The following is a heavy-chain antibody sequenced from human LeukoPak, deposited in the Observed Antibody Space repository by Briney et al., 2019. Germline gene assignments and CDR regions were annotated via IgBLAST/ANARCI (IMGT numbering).Heavy chain of an antibody. J-gene: IGHJ4*02. CDR2: IYYSGST. V-gene: IGHV4-39*07. CDR3: ASYSGGLWDDY. D-gene: IGHD5-18*01. Sequence: TSETLSLTCTVSGGSISSSSYYWGWIRQPPGKGLEWIGSIYYSGSTYYNPSLKSRVTISVDTSKNQFSLKLSSVTAADTAVYYCASYSGGLWDDYWGQGTLVTVSS. CDR1: GGSISSSSYY.